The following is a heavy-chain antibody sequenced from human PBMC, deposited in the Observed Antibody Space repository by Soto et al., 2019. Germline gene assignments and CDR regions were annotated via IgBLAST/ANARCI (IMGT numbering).Heavy chain of an antibody. V-gene: IGHV1-69*02. Sequence: QVQLVQSGAEVKKPGSSVKVSCKASGGTFSSYTISWVRQAPGQGLEWMGRIIPILGIANYAQKFQGRVTITADKSRRTAYRERSSVRCEDRAVYDGARDGGGTGGGFDYWGQGTLVTVSS. D-gene: IGHD3-16*01. CDR1: GGTFSSYT. CDR2: IIPILGIA. CDR3: ARDGGGTGGGFDY. J-gene: IGHJ4*02.